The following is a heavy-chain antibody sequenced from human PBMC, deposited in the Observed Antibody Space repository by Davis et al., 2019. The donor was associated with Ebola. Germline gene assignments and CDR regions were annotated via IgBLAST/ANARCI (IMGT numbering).Heavy chain of an antibody. CDR2: INAGNGNT. J-gene: IGHJ4*02. CDR3: ARSIVGAYNFDY. Sequence: ASVTVSCKASGYTFTSYAMHWVRQAPGQRLEWMGWINAGNGNTKYSQKFQGRVTITRDTSASTAYMELSSLRSEDTAVYYCARSIVGAYNFDYWGQGTLVTVSS. D-gene: IGHD1-26*01. V-gene: IGHV1-3*01. CDR1: GYTFTSYA.